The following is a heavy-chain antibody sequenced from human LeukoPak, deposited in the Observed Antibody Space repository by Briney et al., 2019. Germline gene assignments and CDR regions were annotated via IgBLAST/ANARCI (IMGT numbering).Heavy chain of an antibody. CDR3: ASYDSSGYYRHDGYFDL. CDR2: IIPIFGTA. D-gene: IGHD3-22*01. J-gene: IGHJ2*01. V-gene: IGHV1-69*05. Sequence: SVKVSCKASGGTFSSYAISWVRQAPGQGLEWMGGIIPIFGTANYAQRFQGRVTITTDESTSTAYMELSSLRSEDTAVYYCASYDSSGYYRHDGYFDLWGRGTLVTVSS. CDR1: GGTFSSYA.